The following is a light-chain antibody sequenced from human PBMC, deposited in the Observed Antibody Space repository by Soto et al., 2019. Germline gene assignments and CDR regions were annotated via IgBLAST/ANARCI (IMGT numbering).Light chain of an antibody. CDR3: TSYTSSISLV. CDR2: DVI. Sequence: QSVLTKPASVSGSPGQSITISCTGTSSDVGGYNYVSWYQQHPGKVPKLMIYDVIYRPSGVSNRFSGSKSGNTASLTISGLQAEDEAHYYCTSYTSSISLVFGGGNKLTVL. J-gene: IGLJ3*02. V-gene: IGLV2-14*01. CDR1: SSDVGGYNY.